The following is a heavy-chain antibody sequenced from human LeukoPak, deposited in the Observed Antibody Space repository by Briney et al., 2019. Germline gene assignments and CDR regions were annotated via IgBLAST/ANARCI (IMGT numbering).Heavy chain of an antibody. V-gene: IGHV1-8*01. CDR3: ARINGRGNGWLRPLDY. J-gene: IGHJ4*02. Sequence: GASVKVSCKASGYTFLHHDINWVRQVTGQGLEWMAWVSPNSGNTGYAQKFKGRVTPTIDTSINTAYMELSSLRSEDTGVYYCARINGRGNGWLRPLDYWGQGTLVTVPS. CDR1: GYTFLHHD. CDR2: VSPNSGNT. D-gene: IGHD6-19*01.